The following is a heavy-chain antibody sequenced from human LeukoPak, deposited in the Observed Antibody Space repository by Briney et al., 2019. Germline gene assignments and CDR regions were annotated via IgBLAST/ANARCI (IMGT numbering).Heavy chain of an antibody. CDR3: ERVPGGLEWTDFDY. D-gene: IGHD3-3*01. Sequence: GGSLRRSCTASGFTFRTHTMNWVRQAPGNGLEWFSCISSSSSDISYADSVKGRFTISRDNAKNSLYLHMSRLRAEETAVYYCERVPGGLEWTDFDYWGQGTLVTVSS. J-gene: IGHJ4*02. V-gene: IGHV3-21*01. CDR2: ISSSSSDI. CDR1: GFTFRTHT.